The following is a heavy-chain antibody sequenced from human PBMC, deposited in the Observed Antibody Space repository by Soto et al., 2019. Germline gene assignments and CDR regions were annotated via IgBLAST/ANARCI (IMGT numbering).Heavy chain of an antibody. V-gene: IGHV3-23*01. D-gene: IGHD6-19*01. J-gene: IGHJ6*02. Sequence: GGSLRLSCAASAFTFSSYGMSWVRQAPGKGLEWVSAVSGSGDSTYYADSVKGRFTISRDNSKNTLYLQMNSLRAEDTAVYYCARDAVEAVAGTKDYYYYGMDVWGQGTTVTVSS. CDR1: AFTFSSYG. CDR3: ARDAVEAVAGTKDYYYYGMDV. CDR2: VSGSGDST.